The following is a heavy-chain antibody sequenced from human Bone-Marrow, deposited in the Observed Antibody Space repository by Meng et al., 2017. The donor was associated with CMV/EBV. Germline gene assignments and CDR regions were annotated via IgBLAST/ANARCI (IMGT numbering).Heavy chain of an antibody. CDR1: GFTFSSYG. CDR2: IRYDGSNK. V-gene: IGHV3-30*02. J-gene: IGHJ4*02. CDR3: TTATMVRGVTHF. Sequence: GGSLRLSCAASGFTFSSYGMHWVRQAPGKGLEWVAFIRYDGSNKYYADSVKGRFTISRDNSKNTLYLQMNSLKTEDTAVYYCTTATMVRGVTHFWGQGTLVTVSS. D-gene: IGHD3-10*01.